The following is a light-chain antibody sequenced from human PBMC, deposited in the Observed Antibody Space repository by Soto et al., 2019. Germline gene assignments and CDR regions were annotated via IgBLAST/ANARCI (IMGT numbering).Light chain of an antibody. CDR1: QDIRNH. CDR2: DAS. CDR3: QQYHRLSLT. V-gene: IGKV1-33*01. Sequence: DIQMTQSPSSLSASVGDRVTITCQASQDIRNHLNWYQQKPDKAPKLLIYDASNLETGVPSRFSGSRSGTDFTFTISSLQPEDFATYYCQQYHRLSLTFGGGTKVEIK. J-gene: IGKJ4*01.